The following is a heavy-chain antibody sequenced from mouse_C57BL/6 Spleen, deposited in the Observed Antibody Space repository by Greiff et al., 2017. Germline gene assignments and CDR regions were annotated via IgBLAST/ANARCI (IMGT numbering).Heavy chain of an antibody. CDR1: GFSLTSYG. J-gene: IGHJ3*01. Sequence: VQLKESGAGLVAPSQSLSISCTASGFSLTSYGVSWVRQPPGKGLEWLGGIWGDGSTNYHSALISRLGISKDNTKSHVFLKLNSLQTDDTATYYCAGVRPWFAYWGQGTLVTVSA. CDR3: AGVRPWFAY. V-gene: IGHV2-3*01. D-gene: IGHD5-1*01. CDR2: IWGDGST.